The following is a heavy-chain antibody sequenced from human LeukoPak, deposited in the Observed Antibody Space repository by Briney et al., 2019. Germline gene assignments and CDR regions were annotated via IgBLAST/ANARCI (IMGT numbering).Heavy chain of an antibody. V-gene: IGHV1-46*01. CDR1: RYSFTNYY. D-gene: IGHD4-17*01. CDR2: INPAGGST. J-gene: IGHJ4*02. Sequence: ASVKVSCKASRYSFTNYYIHWVRQAPGQGLEWMGIINPAGGSTGYAQKFQGRVTMTRDTSTSTVYMELSSLRSEDTAVYYCARSNGDLTGGFDYWGQGTLVTVSS. CDR3: ARSNGDLTGGFDY.